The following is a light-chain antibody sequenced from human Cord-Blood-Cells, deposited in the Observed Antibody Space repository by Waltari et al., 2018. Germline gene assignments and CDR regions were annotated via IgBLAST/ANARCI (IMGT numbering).Light chain of an antibody. Sequence: QSALTQPRSVSGSPGQSVTISCTGTSSDVGGYNYVSWYQQHPGKAPNLIIYDVSKRPAVVPDRFSGSKFGNTASRTISVLQAEDEAYYYCCSYAGSYTWVFGGGTKLTVL. CDR3: CSYAGSYTWV. CDR1: SSDVGGYNY. V-gene: IGLV2-11*01. J-gene: IGLJ3*02. CDR2: DVS.